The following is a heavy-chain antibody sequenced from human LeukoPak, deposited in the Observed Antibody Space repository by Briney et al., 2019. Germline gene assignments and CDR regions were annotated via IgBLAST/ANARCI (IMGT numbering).Heavy chain of an antibody. CDR1: GFTFSDFN. J-gene: IGHJ6*02. CDR2: ISSSSSTI. Sequence: GGSLRLSCAASGFTFSDFNMNWVRQAPGKGLEWVSYISSSSSTIYYADSVKGRFTISRDNAKNSLYLQMNSLRDEDTAVYYCAGGQGIAAAGTRYYYYGMDVWGQGTTVTVSS. V-gene: IGHV3-48*02. D-gene: IGHD6-13*01. CDR3: AGGQGIAAAGTRYYYYGMDV.